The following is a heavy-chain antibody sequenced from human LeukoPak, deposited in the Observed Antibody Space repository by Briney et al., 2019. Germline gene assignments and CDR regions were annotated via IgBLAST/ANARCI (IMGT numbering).Heavy chain of an antibody. CDR1: GFTFSSYA. J-gene: IGHJ3*02. CDR2: ISSSGSTI. Sequence: PGGSLRLSCAASGFTFSSYAMSWVRQAPGKGLEWVSYISSSGSTIYYADSVKGRFTISRDNAKNSLYLQMNSLRAEDTAVYYCAKATGVGAVTDASDIWGQGTMVTVSS. CDR3: AKATGVGAVTDASDI. D-gene: IGHD1-26*01. V-gene: IGHV3-48*04.